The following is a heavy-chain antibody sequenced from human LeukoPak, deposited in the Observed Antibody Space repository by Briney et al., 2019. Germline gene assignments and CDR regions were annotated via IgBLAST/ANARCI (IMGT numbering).Heavy chain of an antibody. J-gene: IGHJ4*02. CDR1: GGSVSRSNYY. Sequence: SETLSLTCNVSGGSVSRSNYYWTWIRQPPGKGLEWIGYMYYSGSTYYNPSLKSRVTISIDTSKNQFSLKLSSVTAADTAVYYCARHQLGRGYSYGEFDYWGQGTLVTVSS. V-gene: IGHV4-61*01. CDR2: MYYSGST. CDR3: ARHQLGRGYSYGEFDY. D-gene: IGHD5-18*01.